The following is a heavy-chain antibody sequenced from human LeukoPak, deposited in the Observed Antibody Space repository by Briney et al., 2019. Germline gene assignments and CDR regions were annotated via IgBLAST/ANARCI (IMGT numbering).Heavy chain of an antibody. CDR1: GYTFTSYG. D-gene: IGHD6-25*01. Sequence: GASVKVSCKASGYTFTSYGISWVRQAPGQGLEWMGRISAYNGNTNYAQKLQGRVTITTDESTSTAYMELRILRSDDVAVYYCAISRAAWFDYWGQGTLHTVSS. CDR3: AISRAAWFDY. J-gene: IGHJ4*02. V-gene: IGHV1-18*03. CDR2: ISAYNGNT.